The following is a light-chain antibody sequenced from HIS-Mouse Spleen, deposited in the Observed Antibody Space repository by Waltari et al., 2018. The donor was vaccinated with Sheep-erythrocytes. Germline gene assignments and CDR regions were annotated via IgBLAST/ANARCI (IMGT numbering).Light chain of an antibody. V-gene: IGLV3-1*01. CDR1: KVGAKD. Sequence: SYELTQPPSVSVSPGQTASITCPGDKVGAKDACWYQQKPGQSPVLVIYQDSKRPSGIPERFSGYNSGNTATLTISGTQAMDEADYYCQAWDSSTAVFGGGTKLTVL. J-gene: IGLJ2*01. CDR3: QAWDSSTAV. CDR2: QDS.